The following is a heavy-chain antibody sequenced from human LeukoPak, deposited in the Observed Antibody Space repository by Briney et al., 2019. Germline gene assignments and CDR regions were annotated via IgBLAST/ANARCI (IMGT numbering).Heavy chain of an antibody. CDR2: VRPYNGDP. V-gene: IGHV1-18*04. CDR3: ARPYSANWHPHPYRMDV. Sequence: GASVTVSCKASGDIFRRYGVTWARQAPGQGPEWMGWVRPYNGDPEYAQKFQGRVTMSTDTSTDTSYMELRSLGSDDTAVYYCARPYSANWHPHPYRMDVWGQGTTVIVSS. D-gene: IGHD1-1*01. J-gene: IGHJ6*02. CDR1: GDIFRRYG.